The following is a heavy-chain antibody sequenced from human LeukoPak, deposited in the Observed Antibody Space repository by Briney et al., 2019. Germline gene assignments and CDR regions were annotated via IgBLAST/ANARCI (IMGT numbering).Heavy chain of an antibody. D-gene: IGHD6-13*01. CDR1: GFTFSSYA. Sequence: PGGSLRLSCAASGFTFSSYAMHWVRQAPGKGLEYVSAISSNGVSTYYANSVKGRFTISRDNSKNTLYLQMGSLRAEDMAVYYCARVASSSWYYFDYWGQGTLVTVSS. J-gene: IGHJ4*02. CDR2: ISSNGVST. CDR3: ARVASSSWYYFDY. V-gene: IGHV3-64*01.